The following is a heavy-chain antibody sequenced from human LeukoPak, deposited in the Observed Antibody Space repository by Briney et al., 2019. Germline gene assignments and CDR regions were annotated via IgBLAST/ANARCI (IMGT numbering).Heavy chain of an antibody. CDR1: GDSFSSNSVT. D-gene: IGHD2-2*01. J-gene: IGHJ5*02. V-gene: IGHV6-1*01. CDR3: ARRLTQYDCFDP. CDR2: TYYRSTWYN. Sequence: SQTLSLTCAISGDSFSSNSVTWNWIRQSPSRGLEWLGRTYYRSTWYNDYAVSVRGRITVNPDTSKNQFSLHLNSVTPEDTAVYYCARRLTQYDCFDPRGQGILVTVSS.